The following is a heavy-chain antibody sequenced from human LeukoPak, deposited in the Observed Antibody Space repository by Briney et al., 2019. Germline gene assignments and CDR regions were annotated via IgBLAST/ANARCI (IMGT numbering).Heavy chain of an antibody. CDR3: ARIKAPLTMVVYWFDP. J-gene: IGHJ5*02. D-gene: IGHD3-22*01. V-gene: IGHV1-69*13. CDR1: GGTFSSYA. CDR2: IIPIFGTA. Sequence: SVKVSCKASGGTFSSYAISWVRQAPGQGLEWMGGIIPIFGTANYAQKFQGRVTITADESTSTAYMGLSSLRSEDTAVYYCARIKAPLTMVVYWFDPWGQGTLVTVSS.